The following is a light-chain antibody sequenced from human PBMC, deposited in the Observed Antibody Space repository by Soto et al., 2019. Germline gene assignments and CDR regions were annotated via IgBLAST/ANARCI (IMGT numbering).Light chain of an antibody. J-gene: IGKJ4*01. CDR1: QSMGRY. V-gene: IGKV1-39*01. Sequence: DIRMTQSPSSLSASVGDRVTITCRASQSMGRYLNWYQQKLGKGPKLLIYGSSTLHSGVPSRFSGSGSGTDFTLTISSLQPEDFAATYYCQQSYSSLTFGGGTKVEMK. CDR2: GSS. CDR3: QQSYSSLT.